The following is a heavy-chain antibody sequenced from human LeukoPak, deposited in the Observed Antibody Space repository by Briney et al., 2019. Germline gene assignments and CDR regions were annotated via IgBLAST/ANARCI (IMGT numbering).Heavy chain of an antibody. Sequence: PGGSLRLSCAASEFTFSKHWMSWVRQAPGKGLEWVGNIKQDGSEKFYVDSVRGRFTISRDNTKNSLYLQMDSVRVEDTAVYYCAGGSGWTTTYWGQGTLVTVSS. J-gene: IGHJ4*02. CDR3: AGGSGWTTTY. D-gene: IGHD3-22*01. CDR2: IKQDGSEK. CDR1: EFTFSKHW. V-gene: IGHV3-7*04.